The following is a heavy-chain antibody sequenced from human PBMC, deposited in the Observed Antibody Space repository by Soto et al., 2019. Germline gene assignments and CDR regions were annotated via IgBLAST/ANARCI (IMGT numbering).Heavy chain of an antibody. Sequence: PGESLKISCKGSGYSFTSYWIGWVRQMPGKGLEWMGIIYPGDSDTRYSPSFQGQVTISADKSISTAYLQWSSLKASDTALYYCAMTAYYDILTGPRRFASWGQGTLVTVSS. CDR1: GYSFTSYW. V-gene: IGHV5-51*01. J-gene: IGHJ5*01. D-gene: IGHD3-9*01. CDR2: IYPGDSDT. CDR3: AMTAYYDILTGPRRFAS.